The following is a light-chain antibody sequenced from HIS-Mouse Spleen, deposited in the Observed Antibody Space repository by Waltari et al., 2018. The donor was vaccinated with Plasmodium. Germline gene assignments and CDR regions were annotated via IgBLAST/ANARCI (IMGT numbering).Light chain of an antibody. CDR2: EDS. CDR3: YSTDSSGNHRV. CDR1: ALPKKY. J-gene: IGLJ3*02. V-gene: IGLV3-10*01. Sequence: SYELTQPPSVSVSPGQTARITCSGDALPKKYAYWSQQKSGQAPVLVIYEDSQRPSGIPGRFSGSSSGTMATLTISGAQVEDEADYYCYSTDSSGNHRVFGGGTKLTVL.